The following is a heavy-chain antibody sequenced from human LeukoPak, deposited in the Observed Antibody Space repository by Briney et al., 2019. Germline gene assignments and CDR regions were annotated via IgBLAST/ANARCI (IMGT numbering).Heavy chain of an antibody. CDR1: GYTFTGYA. CDR2: MNPNSGNT. Sequence: ASVKVSCKASGYTFTGYAIHWVRQATGQGLEWMGWMNPNSGNTGYAQKFQGSVTMTRNTSISTAYMELSSLRSEDTAVYYCARGPSWLDAFDIWGQGTMVTVSS. J-gene: IGHJ3*02. V-gene: IGHV1-8*02. CDR3: ARGPSWLDAFDI. D-gene: IGHD2-2*01.